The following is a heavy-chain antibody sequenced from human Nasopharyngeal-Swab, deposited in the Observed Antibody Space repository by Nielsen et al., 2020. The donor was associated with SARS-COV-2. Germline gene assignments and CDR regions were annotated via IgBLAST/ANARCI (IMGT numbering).Heavy chain of an antibody. D-gene: IGHD2-15*01. V-gene: IGHV4-34*01. CDR2: IDQSGST. J-gene: IGHJ2*01. CDR3: ARGYSRISCRWYVDL. Sequence: ASLTLSFVVVNGPFNDYYWNWIRQPAGKGLEWLGEIDQSGSTSYNPYLQRRISTSVDTAKSQVFLKLNSVTAAETAMYYCARGYSRISCRWYVDLWGPGTLVTVSS. CDR1: NGPFNDYY.